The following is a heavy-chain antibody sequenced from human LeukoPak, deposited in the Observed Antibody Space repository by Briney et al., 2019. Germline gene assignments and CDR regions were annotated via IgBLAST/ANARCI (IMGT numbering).Heavy chain of an antibody. CDR2: IYHSGST. Sequence: SETLSFTCAVSGGSISSGGYSWSWIRQPPGKGLEWIGYIYHSGSTYYNPSLKSRVTISVDRSKNQFSLNLSSVTAADTAVYYCARGGYVWGSYRYHNWFDPWGQGTLVTVSS. CDR3: ARGGYVWGSYRYHNWFDP. D-gene: IGHD3-16*02. J-gene: IGHJ5*02. V-gene: IGHV4-30-2*01. CDR1: GGSISSGGYS.